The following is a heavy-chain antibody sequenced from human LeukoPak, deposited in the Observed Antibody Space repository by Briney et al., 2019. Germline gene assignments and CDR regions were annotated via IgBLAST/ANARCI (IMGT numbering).Heavy chain of an antibody. V-gene: IGHV4-59*01. CDR3: ARGVREYYYGMDV. J-gene: IGHJ6*02. Sequence: PSETLSLTCTVSGDSINNNYWSWLRQPPGKGLEWIGYIYDSGSTKYNPSLKSRVTFSVDTSKNLFSLKLTSLTAADTAVYYCARGVREYYYGMDVWGQGTTVTVSS. CDR2: IYDSGST. CDR1: GDSINNNY.